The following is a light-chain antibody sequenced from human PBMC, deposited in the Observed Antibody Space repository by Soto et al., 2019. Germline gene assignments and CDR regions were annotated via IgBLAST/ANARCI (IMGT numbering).Light chain of an antibody. V-gene: IGKV1-5*03. CDR1: ESISNW. CDR2: KAS. J-gene: IGKJ1*01. CDR3: QQYDTYWT. Sequence: DIPMTQSPSTLSASVGDRVIITCRASESISNWLAWYQQKPGKAPNLLIYKASSLKSGVPLRFSGSGSGTEFTLTINSLQPDDFATYYCQQYDTYWTFGQGTKVELK.